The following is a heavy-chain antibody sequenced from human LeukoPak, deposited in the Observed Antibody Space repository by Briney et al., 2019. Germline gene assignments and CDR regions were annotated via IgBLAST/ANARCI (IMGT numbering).Heavy chain of an antibody. J-gene: IGHJ4*02. CDR2: IYFSGDT. Sequence: SETLSLTCTVSGGSISSYYWSWIRQPPGKGLEWIGYIYFSGDTNYNPSLKSRVTISVDTSKNQFSLKLSSVTAADTAVYYCARNYYFDYWGQGTLVTVSS. CDR3: ARNYYFDY. CDR1: GGSISSYY. V-gene: IGHV4-59*08.